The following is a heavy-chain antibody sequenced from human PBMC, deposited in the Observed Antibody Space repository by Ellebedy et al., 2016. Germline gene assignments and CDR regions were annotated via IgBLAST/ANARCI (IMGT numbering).Heavy chain of an antibody. Sequence: GESLKISXAASGFTFSDYYMGWIRQAPGKGLEWVSYISSSGSTIYYADSVKGRFTISRDNAKNSLYLQMNSLRAEDTAVYYCARDRRSSEDFDIWGQGTMVTVSS. CDR3: ARDRRSSEDFDI. CDR2: ISSSGSTI. J-gene: IGHJ3*02. V-gene: IGHV3-11*01. D-gene: IGHD3-10*01. CDR1: GFTFSDYY.